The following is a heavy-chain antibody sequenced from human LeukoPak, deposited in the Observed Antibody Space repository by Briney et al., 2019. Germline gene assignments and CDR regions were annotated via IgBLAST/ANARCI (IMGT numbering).Heavy chain of an antibody. CDR1: GFTFSSYV. J-gene: IGHJ4*02. V-gene: IGHV3-23*01. CDR2: ISGSSGRT. D-gene: IGHD6-6*01. Sequence: GGSLRLSCAASGFTFSSYVMSWVRQAPGKGLEWVSAISGSSGRTYYADSVKGRFTISRDNSKNTLYLQMNSLRAEDTAVYYCAKDSMPFGGHQLVAYFDYWGQGTLVTVSS. CDR3: AKDSMPFGGHQLVAYFDY.